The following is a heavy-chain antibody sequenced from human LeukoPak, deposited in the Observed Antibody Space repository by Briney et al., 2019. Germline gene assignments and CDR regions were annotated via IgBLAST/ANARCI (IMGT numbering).Heavy chain of an antibody. CDR2: ISGSGGST. CDR1: GFTFSSYA. Sequence: GGSLRLSCAASGFTFSSYAMSWVRQAPGKGLEWVSAISGSGGSTYYADSVKGRFTISRDNSKNTLYLQMNSLRAEDTAVYYCAKTPCSSTSCLPEYFQHWGQGTLVTVSS. CDR3: AKTPCSSTSCLPEYFQH. J-gene: IGHJ1*01. D-gene: IGHD2-2*01. V-gene: IGHV3-23*01.